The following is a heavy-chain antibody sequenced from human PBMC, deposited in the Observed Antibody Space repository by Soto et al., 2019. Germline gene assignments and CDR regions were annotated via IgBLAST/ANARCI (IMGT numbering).Heavy chain of an antibody. CDR1: GFNFTVAW. CDR2: IKSKGGGETT. CDR3: TTVLALPPNGSFDI. J-gene: IGHJ3*02. V-gene: IGHV3-15*01. D-gene: IGHD2-8*01. Sequence: EGQLVESGGRLVEPGGSLRLSCAASGFNFTVAWMNWVRQAPGKGLEWLGRIKSKGGGETTEYVAFVKGRFTISRDDSINTLYLPMTGLKSEGTAVYYCTTVLALPPNGSFDIWGQGTMVTVSS.